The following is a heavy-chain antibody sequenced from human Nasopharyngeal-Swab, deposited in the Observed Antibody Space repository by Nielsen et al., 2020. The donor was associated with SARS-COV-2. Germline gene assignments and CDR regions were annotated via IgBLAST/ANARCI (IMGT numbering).Heavy chain of an antibody. CDR2: IIPILGIA. J-gene: IGHJ4*02. V-gene: IGHV1-69*04. CDR1: GGTFSSYA. CDR3: ARDRDLYYYDSSGYYYGGNLDY. Sequence: SVKVSCKASGGTFSSYAISWVRQAPGRGLEWMGRIIPILGIANYAQKFQGRVTITADKSTSTAYMELSSLRSEDTAVYYCARDRDLYYYDSSGYYYGGNLDYWGQGTLVTVSS. D-gene: IGHD3-22*01.